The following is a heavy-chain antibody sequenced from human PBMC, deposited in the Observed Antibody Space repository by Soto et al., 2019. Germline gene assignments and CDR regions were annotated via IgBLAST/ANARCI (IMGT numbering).Heavy chain of an antibody. CDR3: AGAAGDYGDYVLGLY. J-gene: IGHJ4*02. CDR1: GCTFSRYA. V-gene: IGHV1-69*12. D-gene: IGHD4-17*01. CDR2: IIPIFVTA. Sequence: QVQLVQSGAEVKKPGSSVKVSCKASGCTFSRYAISWVRQAPGQGLEWMGGIIPIFVTANYAQKFHGRVTTTADESTSTAYMELSSLRSEDTAVYYCAGAAGDYGDYVLGLYWGQGTLVTVSS.